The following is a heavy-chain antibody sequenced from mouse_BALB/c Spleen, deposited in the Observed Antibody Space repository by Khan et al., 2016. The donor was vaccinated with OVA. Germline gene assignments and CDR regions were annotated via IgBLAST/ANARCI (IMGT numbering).Heavy chain of an antibody. Sequence: QMQLEESGAELAKPGASVKMSCKASGYTFTKYWMHWVKQRPGQGLEWIGYINPSTGYTEYNQKFKDKATLTADKSSSTAYMQLSSLTSEDSAVCLRVNHGSSSAWFTYWGQGTLVTVSA. D-gene: IGHD1-1*01. V-gene: IGHV1-7*01. CDR1: GYTFTKYW. CDR2: INPSTGYT. J-gene: IGHJ3*01. CDR3: VNHGSSSAWFTY.